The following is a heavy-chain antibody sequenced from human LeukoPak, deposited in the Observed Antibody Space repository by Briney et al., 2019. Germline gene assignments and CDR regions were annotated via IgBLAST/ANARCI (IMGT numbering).Heavy chain of an antibody. CDR2: IYYSGST. D-gene: IGHD1-7*01. CDR1: GGSISSSSYY. CDR3: ARAHGDTNWNYGNNWFDP. J-gene: IGHJ5*02. Sequence: SETLSLTCTVSGGSISSSSYYWGWIRQPPGKGLEWIGSIYYSGSTYYNPSLKSRVTISVDTSKNQFSLKLSSVTAADTAVYYCARAHGDTNWNYGNNWFDPWGQGTLVTVSS. V-gene: IGHV4-39*07.